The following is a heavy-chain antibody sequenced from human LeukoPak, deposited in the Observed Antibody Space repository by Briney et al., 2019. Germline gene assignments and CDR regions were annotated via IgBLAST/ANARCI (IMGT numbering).Heavy chain of an antibody. J-gene: IGHJ4*02. CDR1: GYTFTGYY. D-gene: IGHD3-10*01. Sequence: ASVKVSCKASGYTFTGYYMHWVRQAPGQGLEWMGWINRNSGGTNYAQKFQGRVTMTRDTSISTAYMELSRLRSDDTAVYYCARVEVLFYYYGSGTRAYFDYWGQGTLVTVSS. V-gene: IGHV1-2*02. CDR2: INRNSGGT. CDR3: ARVEVLFYYYGSGTRAYFDY.